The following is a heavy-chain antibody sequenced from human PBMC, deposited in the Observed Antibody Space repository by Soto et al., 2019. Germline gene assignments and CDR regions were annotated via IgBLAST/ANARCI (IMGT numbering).Heavy chain of an antibody. CDR3: ARWNEYSSSWKLDY. CDR2: ISSSSSTI. V-gene: IGHV3-48*01. J-gene: IGHJ4*02. Sequence: GGSLRLSCAASGFTFSSYSMNWVRQAPGKGLEWVSYISSSSSTIYYADSVKGRFTISRDNAKNSLYLQMNSLRAEDTAVYYCARWNEYSSSWKLDYWGRGTLVTVSS. CDR1: GFTFSSYS. D-gene: IGHD6-13*01.